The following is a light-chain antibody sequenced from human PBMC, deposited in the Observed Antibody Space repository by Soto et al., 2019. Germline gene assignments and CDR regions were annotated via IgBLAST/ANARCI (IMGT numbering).Light chain of an antibody. CDR1: SSNVGSRS. Sequence: QAVVTQPPSASGTPGQRVTISCSGSSSNVGSRSVNWYQQLPGTAPKLLIYSNNQRPSGVPDRFSASKSGTSASLAISGLLSEDEAEYYCAAWDDSLNGLYVFGTGTKLTVL. CDR3: AAWDDSLNGLYV. V-gene: IGLV1-44*01. J-gene: IGLJ1*01. CDR2: SNN.